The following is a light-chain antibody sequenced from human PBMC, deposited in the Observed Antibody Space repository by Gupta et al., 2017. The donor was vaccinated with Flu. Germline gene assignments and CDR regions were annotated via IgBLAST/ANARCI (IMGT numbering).Light chain of an antibody. J-gene: IGKJ1*01. CDR1: QSIANY. CDR3: QQSYSTPLWT. CDR2: AAS. V-gene: IGKV1-39*01. Sequence: DIQMTQSPSSLYASVGDRVTITCRASQSIANYLNWYRQSPGKAPKLLIYAASSLESGVPSRFSGSGSGTDFTLTISSLQPEDFATYYCQQSYSTPLWTFGQGTKVEIK.